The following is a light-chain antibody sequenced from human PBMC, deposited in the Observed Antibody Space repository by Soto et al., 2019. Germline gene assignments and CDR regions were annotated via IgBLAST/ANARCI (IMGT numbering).Light chain of an antibody. V-gene: IGKV1-5*03. Sequence: DIQMTQSPSTLSASVGDRVTITCRASQNINTLLAWYQQKPGKAPKVLIYKASILESGVPSRFSGSGSGTEFTLTISSLQPDDFATYYCQKYNSYWTFGQGTKVEIK. CDR3: QKYNSYWT. J-gene: IGKJ1*01. CDR1: QNINTL. CDR2: KAS.